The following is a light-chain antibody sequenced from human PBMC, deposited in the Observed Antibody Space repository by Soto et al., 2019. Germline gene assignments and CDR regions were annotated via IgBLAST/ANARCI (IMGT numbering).Light chain of an antibody. CDR3: SSYAGSSNV. CDR2: GVN. CDR1: SSDVGGYNY. Sequence: QSVLTQPPSASGSPGQSVAISCTGTSSDVGGYNYVSWYQQHPGKAPKLMIYGVNKRPSGVPDRFSGSKSGNTASLTVSGLHAEDEADYYCSSYAGSSNVFGTGTKGTVL. J-gene: IGLJ1*01. V-gene: IGLV2-8*01.